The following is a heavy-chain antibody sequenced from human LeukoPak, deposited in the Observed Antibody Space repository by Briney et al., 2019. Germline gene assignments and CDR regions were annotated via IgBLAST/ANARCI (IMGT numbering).Heavy chain of an antibody. CDR3: ARDSRYCSSTSCYYYYYYGMDV. V-gene: IGHV4-59*01. J-gene: IGHJ6*02. D-gene: IGHD2-2*01. CDR1: GGSISSYY. Sequence: SEILSLTCTVSGGSISSYYWSWIRQPPGKGLEWIGYIYYSGSTNYNPSLKSRVTISVDTSKNQFSLKLSSVTAADTAVYYCARDSRYCSSTSCYYYYYYGMDVWGQGTTVTVSS. CDR2: IYYSGST.